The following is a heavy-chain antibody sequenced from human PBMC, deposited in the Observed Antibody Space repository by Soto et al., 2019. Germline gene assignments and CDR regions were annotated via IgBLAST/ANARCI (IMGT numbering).Heavy chain of an antibody. CDR2: INPNSGGT. CDR3: ARGEPESLYSSSWYYFDY. Sequence: ASVKVSCKASGYTFTGYYMHWVRQAPGQGLEWMGWINPNSGGTNYAQKFQGWVTMTRDTSISTAYMELSRLRSDDTAVYYCARGEPESLYSSSWYYFDYWGQGTLVTVSS. J-gene: IGHJ4*02. D-gene: IGHD6-13*01. CDR1: GYTFTGYY. V-gene: IGHV1-2*04.